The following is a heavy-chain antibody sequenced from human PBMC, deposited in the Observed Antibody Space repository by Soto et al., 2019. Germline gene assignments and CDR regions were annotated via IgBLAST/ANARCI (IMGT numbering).Heavy chain of an antibody. Sequence: PGGSLRLSCAASGFTFSNAWMNWVRQAPGKGLEWVGRIKSKTDGGTTDYAAPVKGRFTISRDDSKNTLYLQMNSLKTEDTAVYYCTTPHTIKTYYYYYYGMDVWGQGTTVTVSS. V-gene: IGHV3-15*07. D-gene: IGHD3-10*01. CDR1: GFTFSNAW. CDR2: IKSKTDGGTT. J-gene: IGHJ6*02. CDR3: TTPHTIKTYYYYYYGMDV.